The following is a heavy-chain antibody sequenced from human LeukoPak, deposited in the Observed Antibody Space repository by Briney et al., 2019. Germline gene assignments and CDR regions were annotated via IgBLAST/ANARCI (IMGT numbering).Heavy chain of an antibody. D-gene: IGHD1-26*01. CDR3: ARHLGAIRGGFDS. V-gene: IGHV4-39*01. CDR2: IYYSGST. CDR1: GGSISSTDYY. Sequence: SETLSLTCTVSGGSISSTDYYWGWIRQPPGKGLEWIGSIYYSGSTYYNPSLQSRVTVSVDTSKNQFSLKLSSVTAADTAVYYCARHLGAIRGGFDSWGQGILVTVSS. J-gene: IGHJ4*02.